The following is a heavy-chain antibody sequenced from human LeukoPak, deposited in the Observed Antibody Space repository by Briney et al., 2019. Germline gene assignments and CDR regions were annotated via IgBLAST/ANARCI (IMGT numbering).Heavy chain of an antibody. Sequence: GESLKISCKGSGYSFTSYWIGWVRQIPGKGLEWMGIIYPGDSDTRYSPSFQGQVTISADKSISTAYLQWSSLKASDTAMYYCARPSHGRDGYNSGFDYWGQGTLVTVSS. CDR3: ARPSHGRDGYNSGFDY. J-gene: IGHJ4*02. CDR1: GYSFTSYW. D-gene: IGHD5-24*01. V-gene: IGHV5-51*01. CDR2: IYPGDSDT.